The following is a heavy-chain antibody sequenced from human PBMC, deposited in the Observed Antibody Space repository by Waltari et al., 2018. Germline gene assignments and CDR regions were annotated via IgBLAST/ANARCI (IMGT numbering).Heavy chain of an antibody. Sequence: QVQLVQSGAEVKKPGASVKVSCKASGYTFAGYAVHWVRQAPGQRLEWMGWINAGTGKTKYPQKFQGRVTVTWDTSASTAYMELSSLRSEDTAVYYCARGWGTAMVSFWDYWGQGTLVTVSS. CDR2: INAGTGKT. CDR3: ARGWGTAMVSFWDY. D-gene: IGHD5-18*01. V-gene: IGHV1-3*01. J-gene: IGHJ4*02. CDR1: GYTFAGYA.